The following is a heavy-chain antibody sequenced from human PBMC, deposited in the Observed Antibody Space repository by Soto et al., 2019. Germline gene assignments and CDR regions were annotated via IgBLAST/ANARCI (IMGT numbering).Heavy chain of an antibody. CDR1: GYTFTSYG. D-gene: IGHD3-3*01. CDR3: ARRGVGGYYDFWSGYYNGYYYGMDV. CDR2: ISAYNGNT. J-gene: IGHJ6*02. Sequence: ASVKVSCKASGYTFTSYGISWVRQAPGQGLEWMGWISAYNGNTNYAQKLQGRVTMTTDTSTSTAYMELRSLRSDDTAVYYCARRGVGGYYDFWSGYYNGYYYGMDVWGQGTTVTAP. V-gene: IGHV1-18*01.